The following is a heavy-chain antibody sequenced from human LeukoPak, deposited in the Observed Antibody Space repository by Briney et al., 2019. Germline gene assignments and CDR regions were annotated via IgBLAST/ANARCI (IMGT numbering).Heavy chain of an antibody. V-gene: IGHV3-23*01. CDR2: ISNSGDTT. CDR1: GLTFSTYP. CDR3: AKARGY. Sequence: GGSLRLSCAASGLTFSTYPMTWARQAPGKGLEWVSAISNSGDTTYYADSVKGRFTVSRDNSKNTLYLQLIILRTEGKSGGYGAKARGYWGQGTLVTVSS. J-gene: IGHJ4*02.